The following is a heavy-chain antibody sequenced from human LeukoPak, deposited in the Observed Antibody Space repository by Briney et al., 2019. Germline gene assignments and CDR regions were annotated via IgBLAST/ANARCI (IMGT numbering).Heavy chain of an antibody. J-gene: IGHJ4*02. CDR1: GGTFSSYA. V-gene: IGHV1-69*05. CDR2: IFPIFGTA. CDR3: ARDQGLIRSGGSCRYGPRSLYYFDY. Sequence: SVKVSCKASGGTFSSYAISWVRQAPGQGLEWMGRIFPIFGTANYAQKFQGRVTITTDESTSTAYMALSSLRSEDTAVYYCARDQGLIRSGGSCRYGPRSLYYFDYWGQGTLVTVSS. D-gene: IGHD2-15*01.